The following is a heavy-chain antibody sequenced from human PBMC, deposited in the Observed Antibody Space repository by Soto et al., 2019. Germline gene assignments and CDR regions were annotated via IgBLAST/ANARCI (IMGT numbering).Heavy chain of an antibody. CDR1: GYTFTGYY. CDR3: ARDIVGGRLDAFDI. V-gene: IGHV1-2*04. Sequence: SVKVSCKASGYTFTGYYMHWVRQAPGQVIEWMGWINPNSGGTNYAQKFQGWVTMTRDTSISTAYMELSRLRSGDTAVYYCARDIVGGRLDAFDIWGQGTMVTVSS. CDR2: INPNSGGT. J-gene: IGHJ3*02. D-gene: IGHD1-26*01.